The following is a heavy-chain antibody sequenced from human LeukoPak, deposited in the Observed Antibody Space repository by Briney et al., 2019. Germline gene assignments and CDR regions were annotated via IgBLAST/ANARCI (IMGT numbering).Heavy chain of an antibody. D-gene: IGHD2-2*01. J-gene: IGHJ6*04. CDR2: IYYSGST. V-gene: IGHV4-30-4*01. CDR1: GGSISSGDYY. Sequence: SQTLSLTCTVSGGSISSGDYYWSWIRQPPGKGLEWIGYIYYSGSTYYNPSLKSRVTISVDTSKNQFSLKLSSVTAADTAVYYCARDSSYCSSTSSQDYGMDVWGKGTTVTVSS. CDR3: ARDSSYCSSTSSQDYGMDV.